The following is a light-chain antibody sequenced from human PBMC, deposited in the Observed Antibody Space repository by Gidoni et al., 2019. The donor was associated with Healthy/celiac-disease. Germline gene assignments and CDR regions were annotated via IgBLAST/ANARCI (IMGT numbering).Light chain of an antibody. CDR2: GAS. V-gene: IGKV3-20*01. CDR3: QQYGSSPLFT. CDR1: QSVSSSY. Sequence: EIVLTQSPGTLSLSPGERATRSCRASQSVSSSYLAWYQQKPGQAPRLLIYGASSRATGIPDRFSGSGSGTDFTLTISRLEPEDFAVYYCQQYGSSPLFTLGPGTKVDIK. J-gene: IGKJ3*01.